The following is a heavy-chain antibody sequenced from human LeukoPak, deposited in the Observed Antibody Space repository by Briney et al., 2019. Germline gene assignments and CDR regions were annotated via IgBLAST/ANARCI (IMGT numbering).Heavy chain of an antibody. D-gene: IGHD6-6*01. CDR2: ISDSGGNT. J-gene: IGHJ4*02. CDR3: ARHRSSWLIDY. CDR1: GFTFNSYA. Sequence: GGSLRLSCAASGFTFNSYAMSWVRQAPWERLQWASGISDSGGNTYYADSVRGRFTISRDNSKNTLYLQMNSLRAEDTAVYYCARHRSSWLIDYWGQGTLVTVSS. V-gene: IGHV3-23*01.